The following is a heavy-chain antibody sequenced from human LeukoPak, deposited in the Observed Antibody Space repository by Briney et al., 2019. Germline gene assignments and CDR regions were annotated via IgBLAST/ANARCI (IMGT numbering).Heavy chain of an antibody. J-gene: IGHJ6*03. Sequence: ASAKVSCKASGYTFTSYDINWVRQATGQGLEWMGWMNPNSGNTGYAQKFQGRVTMTRNTSISTAYMELSSLRSEDTAVYYCARGVRCSTSCYLDYYYYMDVWGKGTTVTVSS. CDR3: ARGVRCSTSCYLDYYYYMDV. CDR1: GYTFTSYD. D-gene: IGHD2-2*01. V-gene: IGHV1-8*01. CDR2: MNPNSGNT.